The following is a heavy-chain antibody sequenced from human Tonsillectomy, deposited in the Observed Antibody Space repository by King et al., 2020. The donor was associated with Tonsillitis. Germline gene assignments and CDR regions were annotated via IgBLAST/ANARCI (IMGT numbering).Heavy chain of an antibody. J-gene: IGHJ4*02. V-gene: IGHV3-9*01. Sequence: EVQLVESGGGLVQPGRSLRLSCAASGFTFDDYAMHWVRQAPGKGLEWVSGISWNNDSIGYADSVKGRFTISSDNAKNSLYLQMNSLRAEATALYYCAKEPRSGWAPFDCWGQGTLVTVSS. CDR2: ISWNNDSI. D-gene: IGHD6-19*01. CDR1: GFTFDDYA. CDR3: AKEPRSGWAPFDC.